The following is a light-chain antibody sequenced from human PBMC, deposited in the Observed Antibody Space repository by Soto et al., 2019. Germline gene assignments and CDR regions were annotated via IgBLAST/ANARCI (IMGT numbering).Light chain of an antibody. Sequence: DVQMTQSPSSLSAFVGDRVTITCRASQGIAPYLAWFQQKPVKVPILLIYATSTLQSGVPSRFSGSGSGTDFTLTINSLQPEDVGTYYCQKYNSAPLTFGGGPKVEIK. CDR1: QGIAPY. CDR2: ATS. V-gene: IGKV1-27*01. J-gene: IGKJ4*01. CDR3: QKYNSAPLT.